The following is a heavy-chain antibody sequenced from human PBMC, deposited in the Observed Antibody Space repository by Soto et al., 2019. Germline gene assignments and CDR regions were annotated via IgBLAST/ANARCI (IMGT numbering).Heavy chain of an antibody. Sequence: GGSLRLSCAASGFTFSSYGMHWVRQAPGKGLEWVAVISYDGSNKYYADSVKGRFTISRDNSKNTLYLQMNSLRAEDTAVYYCAKDYYDFWSGYRYYFDYWGQGTLVTVSS. D-gene: IGHD3-3*01. CDR1: GFTFSSYG. J-gene: IGHJ4*02. CDR3: AKDYYDFWSGYRYYFDY. CDR2: ISYDGSNK. V-gene: IGHV3-30*18.